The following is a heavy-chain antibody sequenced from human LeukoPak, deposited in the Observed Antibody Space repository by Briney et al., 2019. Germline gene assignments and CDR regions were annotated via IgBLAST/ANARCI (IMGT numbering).Heavy chain of an antibody. J-gene: IGHJ4*02. CDR1: GGSFSGYY. V-gene: IGHV4-34*01. CDR3: ARAPRYYYDSSGYYHHSIYFDY. CDR2: INHSGST. D-gene: IGHD3-22*01. Sequence: PSETLSLTCAVYGGSFSGYYWGWIRQPPGKGLELIGEINHSGSTNYNLSLKSRVTISVDTSKNQFSLKLSSVTAADTAVYYCARAPRYYYDSSGYYHHSIYFDYWGQGTLVTVSS.